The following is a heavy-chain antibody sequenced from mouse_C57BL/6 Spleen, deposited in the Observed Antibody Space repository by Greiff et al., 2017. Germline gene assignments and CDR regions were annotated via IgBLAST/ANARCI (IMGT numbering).Heavy chain of an antibody. J-gene: IGHJ3*01. Sequence: QVQLQQPGTELVKPGASVKLSCKASGYTFTSSWMHWVKQRPGQGLEWIGNINPSNGGTNYNEKFKSKATLTVDKSSSTAYMQLSSLTSEDSAVYYCARGNSNYGWFAYWGQGTLVTVSA. CDR3: ARGNSNYGWFAY. CDR2: INPSNGGT. CDR1: GYTFTSSW. D-gene: IGHD2-5*01. V-gene: IGHV1-53*01.